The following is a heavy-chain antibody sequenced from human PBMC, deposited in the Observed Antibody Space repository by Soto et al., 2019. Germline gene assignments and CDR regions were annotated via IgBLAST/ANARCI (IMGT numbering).Heavy chain of an antibody. CDR1: GYSFTSYW. Sequence: GESLKISCKGSGYSFTSYWIGWVRQMPGKGLEWMGIIYPGDSDTRYSPSFQGQVTISADKSISTAYLQWSSLKASDTAMYYCARLADRYRSSTSGYWRWGTSPVYIYYWGQGSLVTVAS. J-gene: IGHJ4*02. V-gene: IGHV5-51*01. CDR2: IYPGDSDT. D-gene: IGHD2-2*01. CDR3: ARLADRYRSSTSGYWRWGTSPVYIYY.